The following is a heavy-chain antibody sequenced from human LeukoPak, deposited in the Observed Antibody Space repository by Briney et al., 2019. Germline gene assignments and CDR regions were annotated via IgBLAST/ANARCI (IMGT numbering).Heavy chain of an antibody. J-gene: IGHJ6*03. V-gene: IGHV4-34*01. Sequence: SETLSLTCAVYGGSFSGYYWSWIRQPPGKGLEWIGEINHSGSTNYNPSLKSRVTISVDTSKNQFSLKLSPVTAADTAVYYCARGKKFITIFGVVTSVGYMDVWGKGTTVTVSS. CDR2: INHSGST. CDR3: ARGKKFITIFGVVTSVGYMDV. CDR1: GGSFSGYY. D-gene: IGHD3-3*01.